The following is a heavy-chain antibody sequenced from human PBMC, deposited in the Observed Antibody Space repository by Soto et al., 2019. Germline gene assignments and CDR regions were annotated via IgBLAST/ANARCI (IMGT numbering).Heavy chain of an antibody. CDR3: VRYPRTVGGSYRPDY. CDR2: INSDGSIT. D-gene: IGHD3-16*02. V-gene: IGHV3-74*01. J-gene: IGHJ4*02. CDR1: GFTFSSYW. Sequence: GGSLRLSCAASGFTFSSYWMHWVRQVPEKGLVWVSRINSDGSITNYADAVKGRFTISRDNVKNTLYLQMNSLRAEDTAVYYCVRYPRTVGGSYRPDYWGQGTLVTVSS.